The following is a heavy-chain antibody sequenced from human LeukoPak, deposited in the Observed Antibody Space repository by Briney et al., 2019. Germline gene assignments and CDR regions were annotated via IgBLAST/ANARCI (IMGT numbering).Heavy chain of an antibody. J-gene: IGHJ4*02. D-gene: IGHD3-9*01. CDR2: IWYDGSNK. CDR1: GFTFSSYG. CDR3: AKWGDYDILTGYYVPDY. V-gene: IGHV3-33*06. Sequence: PGGSLRLSCAASGFTFSSYGMHWVRQAPGKGLEWVAVIWYDGSNKYYADSVKGRFTISRDNSKNTLYLQVNSLRAEDTAVYYCAKWGDYDILTGYYVPDYWGQGTLATVSS.